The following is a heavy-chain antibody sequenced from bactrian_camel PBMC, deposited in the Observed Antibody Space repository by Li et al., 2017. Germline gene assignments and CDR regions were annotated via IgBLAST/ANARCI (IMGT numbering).Heavy chain of an antibody. CDR2: ILTDDSST. V-gene: IGHV3S61*01. Sequence: VQLVESGGGLVQPGGSLRLSCALRGYTDEYCIGWFRQVPGKQREGIVLILTDDSSTYYADSVKGRFTVSYDNAEHTVYLQTNRLKTEDTAVYYCATSLYARAYDGRWYEPGYWGQGTQVTVS. J-gene: IGHJ4*01. D-gene: IGHD6*01. CDR3: ATSLYARAYDGRWYEPGY. CDR1: GYTDEYC.